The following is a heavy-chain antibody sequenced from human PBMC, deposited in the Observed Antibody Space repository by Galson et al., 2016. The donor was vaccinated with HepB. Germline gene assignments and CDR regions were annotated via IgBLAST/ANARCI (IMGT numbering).Heavy chain of an antibody. Sequence: GKGLEWIGSIYYSGNTYYNPSLKSRITISVETSKNQFSLKLSSVTAADTAIYYCARYSESCHGWDYWGQGTLVTVSS. V-gene: IGHV4-39*01. CDR2: IYYSGNT. D-gene: IGHD1-26*01. CDR3: ARYSESCHGWDY. J-gene: IGHJ4*02.